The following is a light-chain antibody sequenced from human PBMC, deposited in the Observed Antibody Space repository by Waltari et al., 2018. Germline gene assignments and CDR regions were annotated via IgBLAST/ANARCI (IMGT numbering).Light chain of an antibody. Sequence: DIQMTQSPSTLSASVGDIVIITCRASQSISSWLSWYQQKPGKAPKLLLYKASSLQTGVPSRFSGSGSGTEFTLTISSLQPDDFATYYCQQYKSSLWTFGQGTKVDIK. V-gene: IGKV1-5*03. CDR2: KAS. J-gene: IGKJ1*01. CDR1: QSISSW. CDR3: QQYKSSLWT.